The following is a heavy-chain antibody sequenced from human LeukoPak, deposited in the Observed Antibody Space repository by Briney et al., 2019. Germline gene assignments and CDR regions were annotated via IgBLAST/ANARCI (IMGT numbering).Heavy chain of an antibody. D-gene: IGHD2-2*01. CDR1: GGTFSSYD. J-gene: IGHJ5*02. V-gene: IGHV1-69*13. Sequence: SVKVSCKASGGTFSSYDISWVRQAPGQGLEWMGGIIPIFGTANYAQKFQGRVTITADESTSTAYMELSSLRSEDTAIYYCARVPQMLSNWFDPWGQGTLVTVSS. CDR3: ARVPQMLSNWFDP. CDR2: IIPIFGTA.